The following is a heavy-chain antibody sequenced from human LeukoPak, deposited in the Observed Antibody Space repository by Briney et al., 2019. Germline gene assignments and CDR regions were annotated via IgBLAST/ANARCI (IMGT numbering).Heavy chain of an antibody. D-gene: IGHD4-23*01. J-gene: IGHJ4*02. Sequence: GESLRLSCAASGFIVSNNYMSWVRQAPGKGLEWFSAIYSGYNTDYADSVKGRFTISRDNSKNTLYLQMNSLRTDDTAVYYCATLYGGQRADGYWGRGTLVTVSS. CDR3: ATLYGGQRADGY. CDR2: IYSGYNT. V-gene: IGHV3-53*01. CDR1: GFIVSNNY.